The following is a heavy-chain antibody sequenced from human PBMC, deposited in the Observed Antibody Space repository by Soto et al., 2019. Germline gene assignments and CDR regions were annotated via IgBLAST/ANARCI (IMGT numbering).Heavy chain of an antibody. V-gene: IGHV3-21*01. J-gene: IGHJ4*02. CDR1: GFTFSSYS. CDR2: ISSSSSYI. D-gene: IGHD4-17*01. CDR3: ARERTDWGDYGDPIDY. Sequence: EVQLVESGGGLVKPGGSLRLSCAASGFTFSSYSMNWVRQAPGKGLEWVSSISSSSSYIYYAASVKGRFTISRDNAKNSLYLQMNSLRAEDTAVYYCARERTDWGDYGDPIDYWGQGTLVTVSS.